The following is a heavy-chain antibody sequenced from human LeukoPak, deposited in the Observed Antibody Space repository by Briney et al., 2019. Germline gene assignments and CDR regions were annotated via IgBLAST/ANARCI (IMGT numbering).Heavy chain of an antibody. Sequence: GGSLRLSCAASGFSFSSYGMHWVRQAPGQGLEWVAVITYDGTNKYYADSVKGRFTISRDNSKNTLYLQMNSLRAEDTAVYYCAKGGLVTSLSPFDYWGQGTLVTVSS. CDR1: GFSFSSYG. D-gene: IGHD2-21*02. CDR2: ITYDGTNK. J-gene: IGHJ4*02. V-gene: IGHV3-30*18. CDR3: AKGGLVTSLSPFDY.